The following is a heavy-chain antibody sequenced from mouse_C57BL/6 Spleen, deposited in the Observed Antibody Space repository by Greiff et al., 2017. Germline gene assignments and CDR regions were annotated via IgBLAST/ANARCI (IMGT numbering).Heavy chain of an antibody. D-gene: IGHD1-1*01. CDR1: GYTFTSYW. CDR2: IYPGSGST. CDR3: ARGGLTTVVATHYYAMDY. V-gene: IGHV1-55*01. J-gene: IGHJ4*01. Sequence: QVQLKQPGAELVKPGASVKMSCKASGYTFTSYWITWVKQRPGQGLEWIGDIYPGSGSTNYNEKFKSKATLTVDTSSSTAYMQLSSLTSEDSAVYYCARGGLTTVVATHYYAMDYWGQGTSVTVSS.